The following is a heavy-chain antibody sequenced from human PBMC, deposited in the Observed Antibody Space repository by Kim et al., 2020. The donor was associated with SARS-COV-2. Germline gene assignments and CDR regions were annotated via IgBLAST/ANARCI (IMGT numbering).Heavy chain of an antibody. J-gene: IGHJ4*02. CDR2: ISDDGKTK. Sequence: GGSLRLSCAASGFTFRRYAMHWVRQAPGQGLEWVAVISDDGKTKYYAESVKGRLTISRDNPRKTMFLQMDSLKREDTAVYYCARDLLSGPTGENFDHWGQGTLVTVSS. V-gene: IGHV3-30*04. CDR1: GFTFRRYA. D-gene: IGHD3-16*01. CDR3: ARDLLSGPTGENFDH.